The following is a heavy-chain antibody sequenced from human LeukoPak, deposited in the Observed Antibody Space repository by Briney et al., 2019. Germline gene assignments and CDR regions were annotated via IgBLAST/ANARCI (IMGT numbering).Heavy chain of an antibody. D-gene: IGHD2-2*01. CDR3: VKDVPFCTSTDCYRWFDP. V-gene: IGHV3-23*01. CDR1: GLIFSSHA. J-gene: IGHJ5*02. CDR2: ISGSGGST. Sequence: GASLRLSCAASGLIFSSHAMSWVRQAPGKGLEWVSSISGSGGSTYYADSVTGRFTISRDNSKNTLYLQMNSLRAEDTALYFCVKDVPFCTSTDCYRWFDPWGQGTLVTVSS.